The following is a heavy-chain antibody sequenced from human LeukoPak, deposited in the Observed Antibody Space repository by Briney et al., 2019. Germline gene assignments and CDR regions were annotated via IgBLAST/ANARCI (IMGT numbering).Heavy chain of an antibody. D-gene: IGHD4-17*01. Sequence: GESLKISCKGSGYSFKYWIGWVRQMPGKGLEWMGIIYSGDSQTKYSPSFQGRVTISIDNSITTAYLQWSSLEASDTAMYYCASARHGDFVWDYWGQGTLGTVSS. CDR1: GYSFKYW. CDR2: IYSGDSQT. CDR3: ASARHGDFVWDY. V-gene: IGHV5-51*01. J-gene: IGHJ4*02.